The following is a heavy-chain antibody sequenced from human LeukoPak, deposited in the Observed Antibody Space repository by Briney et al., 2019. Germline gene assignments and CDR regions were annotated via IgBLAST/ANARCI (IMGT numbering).Heavy chain of an antibody. CDR3: ASGRYTQGNYDFWSGFAPEFDY. J-gene: IGHJ4*02. CDR1: GGSISSGDYY. CDR2: IYYSGST. Sequence: PSETLSLTCTVSGGSISSGDYYWSWIRQPPGKGLEWIGYIYYSGSTYYNPSLKSRVTISVDTPKNQFSLKLSSVTAADTAVYYCASGRYTQGNYDFWSGFAPEFDYWGQGTLVTVSS. D-gene: IGHD3-3*01. V-gene: IGHV4-30-4*08.